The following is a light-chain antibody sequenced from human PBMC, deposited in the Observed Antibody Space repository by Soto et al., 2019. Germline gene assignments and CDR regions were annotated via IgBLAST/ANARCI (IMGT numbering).Light chain of an antibody. Sequence: EIVMTKSPATLSVSPGERATLSCWASQSVNRYLVWYQQKPGQAPRLLMYDASKRATGIPARFSGSGSGTDFTLTISSLEPEDFAVYYCQQRDIWPWTFGQGTKVDIK. CDR3: QQRDIWPWT. V-gene: IGKV3-11*01. CDR2: DAS. CDR1: QSVNRY. J-gene: IGKJ1*01.